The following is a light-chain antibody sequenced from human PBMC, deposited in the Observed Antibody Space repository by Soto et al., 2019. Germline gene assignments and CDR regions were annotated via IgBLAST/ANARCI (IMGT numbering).Light chain of an antibody. CDR2: DVS. CDR1: STDVGGYDY. Sequence: QSALTQPASVSGSPGQSITISCTGTSTDVGGYDYVSWYQQHPGKAPKLIIYDVSNRPSGVSNRFSGSKSGNTASLTISGLQAEDEADYYCSSYTSSSTLLYVFGPGTKLTVL. J-gene: IGLJ1*01. CDR3: SSYTSSSTLLYV. V-gene: IGLV2-14*03.